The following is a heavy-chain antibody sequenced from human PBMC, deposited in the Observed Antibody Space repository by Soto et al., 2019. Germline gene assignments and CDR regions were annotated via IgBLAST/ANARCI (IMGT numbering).Heavy chain of an antibody. V-gene: IGHV1-18*01. CDR2: ISAYSGNT. CDR1: GYTFNKYG. D-gene: IGHD5-12*01. CDR3: ARSGRDMVATFIY. J-gene: IGHJ4*02. Sequence: QVQLVQSGAEVKKPGASVNVSCKASGYTFNKYGISWVRQAPGQGLQWVGWISAYSGNTNYAQNLQGRVTMTTDTSTNTAYMELRSLRSDDTAVYYCARSGRDMVATFIYWGQGTLVTVSS.